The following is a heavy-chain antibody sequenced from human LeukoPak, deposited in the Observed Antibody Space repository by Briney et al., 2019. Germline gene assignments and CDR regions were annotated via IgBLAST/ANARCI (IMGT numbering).Heavy chain of an antibody. Sequence: GESLKISCXGSGYSFTSYWIGWVRQMPGKGLKWMGIIYPGDSDTRYRPSFQGQVTISADKSISTAYLQWSSLKASDTAMYYCARVKENPFYDFWSGYRDAFDIWGQGTMVTVSS. CDR3: ARVKENPFYDFWSGYRDAFDI. CDR1: GYSFTSYW. V-gene: IGHV5-51*01. D-gene: IGHD3-3*01. J-gene: IGHJ3*02. CDR2: IYPGDSDT.